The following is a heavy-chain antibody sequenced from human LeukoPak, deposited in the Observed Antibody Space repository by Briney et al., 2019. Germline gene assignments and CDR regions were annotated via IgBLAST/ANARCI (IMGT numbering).Heavy chain of an antibody. CDR3: AREGQLLLYGMDV. V-gene: IGHV1-69*01. J-gene: IGHJ6*02. D-gene: IGHD2-15*01. Sequence: GSSVKVSCKASGCTFSSYAISWVRQAPGQGLEWMGGIIPIFGTANYAQKFQGRVTITADESTSTAYMELSSLRSEDTAVYYCAREGQLLLYGMDVWGQGTTVTVSS. CDR1: GCTFSSYA. CDR2: IIPIFGTA.